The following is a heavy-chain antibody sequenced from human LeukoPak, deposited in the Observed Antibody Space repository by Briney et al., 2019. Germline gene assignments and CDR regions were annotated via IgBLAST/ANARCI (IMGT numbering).Heavy chain of an antibody. V-gene: IGHV4-39*01. CDR1: GGSITSGDYY. CDR2: LNFRGSL. Sequence: TSEPLSLTCTVSGGSITSGDYYWNWVRQPPGKGLEWIGNLNFRGSLFYHPSLKSRVTMSADPSQNQFSLRLMSVTAADTAVYYCATRTYRAHFDHWGQGTLVTVSS. D-gene: IGHD4/OR15-4a*01. CDR3: ATRTYRAHFDH. J-gene: IGHJ4*02.